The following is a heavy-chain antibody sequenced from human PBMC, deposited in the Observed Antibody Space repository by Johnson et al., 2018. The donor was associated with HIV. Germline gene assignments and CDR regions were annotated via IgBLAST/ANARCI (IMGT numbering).Heavy chain of an antibody. CDR3: ARGSRYTHDNDDVYLLHAFDI. V-gene: IGHV3-30-3*01. CDR1: GFIFSSYA. D-gene: IGHD3-16*01. CDR2: LSYAGSEK. Sequence: QVQLVESGGGVVQPGRSLRLSCAASGFIFSSYAMHWVRQAPGTGLECVAVLSYAGSEKYYADSVKGRFIISGDISKNTLYLQVNSLRAEDTAVYYCARGSRYTHDNDDVYLLHAFDIWGPGTMVTVSS. J-gene: IGHJ3*02.